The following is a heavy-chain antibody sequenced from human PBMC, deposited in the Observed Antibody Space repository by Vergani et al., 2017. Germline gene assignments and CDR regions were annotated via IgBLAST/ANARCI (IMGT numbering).Heavy chain of an antibody. D-gene: IGHD2-15*01. CDR2: IQTSGST. CDR1: GASVSSGSYY. J-gene: IGHJ4*02. Sequence: QVQLQESGPGLVKPSQTLSLTCTVSGASVSSGSYYWSWIRQPAGKGLEWIGRIQTSGSTNYNPSLKSRLTISEDTSKNHVSLKLTSVTAADTAVYYCARGSCIGGTGNKPLFGQWGRGTLVTVSS. V-gene: IGHV4-61*02. CDR3: ARGSCIGGTGNKPLFGQ.